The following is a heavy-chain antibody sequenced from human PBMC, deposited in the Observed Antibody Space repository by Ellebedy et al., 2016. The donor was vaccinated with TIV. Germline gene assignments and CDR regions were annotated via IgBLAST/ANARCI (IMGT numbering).Heavy chain of an antibody. Sequence: PGGSLRLSCAAFGFNFSTYAMTWVRQAPGKGLEWVGRSRNKAKSYTTDYAASVKGRFTISRDDSKNSLYLQMNSLKTEDTAIYYCARDTTSDYWGQGALVTVSS. J-gene: IGHJ4*02. CDR1: GFNFSTYA. D-gene: IGHD1-1*01. CDR2: SRNKAKSYTT. V-gene: IGHV3-72*01. CDR3: ARDTTSDY.